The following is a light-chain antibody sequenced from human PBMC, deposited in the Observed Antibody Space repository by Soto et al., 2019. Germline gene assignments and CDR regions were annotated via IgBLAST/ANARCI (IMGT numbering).Light chain of an antibody. J-gene: IGLJ1*01. Sequence: QSVLTQPASVSGSPGQSITISCTGTSSGFGSYNFVSWYQHHPGKAPKLMIYDVSNRPSGVSNRFSGSKSGNTASLTISGLQAEDEDDYYCCSYISSSSPYVFGTGTKLTVL. V-gene: IGLV2-14*03. CDR2: DVS. CDR1: SSGFGSYNF. CDR3: CSYISSSSPYV.